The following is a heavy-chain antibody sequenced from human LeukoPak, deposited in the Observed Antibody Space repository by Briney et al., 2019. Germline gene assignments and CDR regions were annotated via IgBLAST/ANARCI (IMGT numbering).Heavy chain of an antibody. CDR3: ARGLVLRYSWFDP. J-gene: IGHJ5*02. D-gene: IGHD3-9*01. Sequence: SETLSLTCTVSGGSISSYYWSWIRQPPGKGLEWIGEINHSGSTNYNPSLKSRVTISVDTSKNQFSLKLSSVTAADTAVYYCARGLVLRYSWFDPWGQGTLVTVSS. CDR1: GGSISSYY. CDR2: INHSGST. V-gene: IGHV4-34*01.